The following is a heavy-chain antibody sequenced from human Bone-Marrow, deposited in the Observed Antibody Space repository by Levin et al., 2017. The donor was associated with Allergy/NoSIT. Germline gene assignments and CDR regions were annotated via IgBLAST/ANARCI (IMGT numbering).Heavy chain of an antibody. CDR1: GFTFRSYW. D-gene: IGHD3-10*01. Sequence: AASVKVSCAGSGFTFRSYWLHWVRQAPGKGLVWVSRIDNDGRSTNYAESVKGRFTSSRDNAKNTLYLQMNSLRAEDTAVYYCARGGFNHAFDIWGQGTMVIVSS. J-gene: IGHJ3*02. CDR3: ARGGFNHAFDI. V-gene: IGHV3-74*01. CDR2: IDNDGRST.